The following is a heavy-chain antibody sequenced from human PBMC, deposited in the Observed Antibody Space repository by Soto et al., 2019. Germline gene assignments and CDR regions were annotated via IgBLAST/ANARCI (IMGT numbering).Heavy chain of an antibody. D-gene: IGHD3-10*01. V-gene: IGHV4-4*02. CDR3: ARDQNGSGNYYTRYFDY. CDR2: IYHSGST. Sequence: LSLTCAVSGGSIDSRYWWSWVRQSPGKGLEWIGEIYHSGSTNYNPSLKSRVTISVDKSKNQFSLNLSSVTAADTAVYYCARDQNGSGNYYTRYFDYWGQGTLVTVSS. CDR1: GGSIDSRYW. J-gene: IGHJ4*02.